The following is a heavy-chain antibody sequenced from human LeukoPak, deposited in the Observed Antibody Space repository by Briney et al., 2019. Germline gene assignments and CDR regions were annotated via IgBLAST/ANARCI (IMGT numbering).Heavy chain of an antibody. V-gene: IGHV3-23*01. CDR2: ISTSGRST. CDR3: AKGRGTSDWYFDY. J-gene: IGHJ4*02. Sequence: GGSLRLSCAASGFTFSTYAMSWVRQAPGKGLEWVSTISTSGRSTYYADSVKGRFTISRDNSKNTVYLQMNSLRAEDTAVYYCAKGRGTSDWYFDYWGQGTLVTVSS. CDR1: GFTFSTYA. D-gene: IGHD6-19*01.